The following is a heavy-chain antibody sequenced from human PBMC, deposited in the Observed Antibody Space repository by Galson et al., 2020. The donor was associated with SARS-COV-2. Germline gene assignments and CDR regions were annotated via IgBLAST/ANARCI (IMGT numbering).Heavy chain of an antibody. CDR1: GGSITSSSYY. J-gene: IGHJ4*02. D-gene: IGHD4-17*01. CDR3: AGDTVTTGTLCLGEFCMDF. V-gene: IGHV4-39*01. Sequence: SETLSLTCTVSGGSITSSSYYWGWIRQPPGKGLEWIGSIYYRGRTYYNPSPKSRVTISVDTSKNQFSLKLSSVTAADTAVYYCAGDTVTTGTLCLGEFCMDFWGQGTMVTVSS. CDR2: IYYRGRT.